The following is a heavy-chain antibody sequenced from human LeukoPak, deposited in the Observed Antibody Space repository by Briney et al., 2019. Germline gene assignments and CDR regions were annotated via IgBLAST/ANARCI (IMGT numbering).Heavy chain of an antibody. V-gene: IGHV3-48*01. CDR2: ISSSSSTI. Sequence: PGGSLRLSCAASGFTFSSYSMNWVRQAPGKGLEWVSYISSSSSTIYYADSVKGRFTISRDNAKNSLHLQMNSLRAEDTAVYYCARTPTYYYGSGSSQDAYYFDYWGQGTLVTVSS. CDR1: GFTFSSYS. J-gene: IGHJ4*02. D-gene: IGHD3-10*01. CDR3: ARTPTYYYGSGSSQDAYYFDY.